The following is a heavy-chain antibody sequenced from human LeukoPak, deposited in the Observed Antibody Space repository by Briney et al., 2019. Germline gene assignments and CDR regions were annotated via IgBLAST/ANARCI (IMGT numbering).Heavy chain of an antibody. J-gene: IGHJ4*02. CDR2: IYSGGST. CDR1: GFTFSNG. CDR3: ARGVKDSGSIRYYFDY. Sequence: GGSLRLSCAASGFTFSNGMHWVRQAPGKGLEWVSVIYSGGSTYYADSVKGRFTFSRDNSKNTLYLQMNSLRAEDTAVYFCARGVKDSGSIRYYFDYWGQGTLVTVSS. D-gene: IGHD1-26*01. V-gene: IGHV3-53*01.